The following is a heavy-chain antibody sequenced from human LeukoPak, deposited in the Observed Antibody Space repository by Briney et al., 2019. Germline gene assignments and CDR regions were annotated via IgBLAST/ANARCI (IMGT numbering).Heavy chain of an antibody. Sequence: TGGSLRLSCAASGFTFSSYWMSWVRQAPGKGLEWVANIKQDGSEKYYVDSVKGRFTISRDNAKNSLYLQMNSLRAEDTAVYYCAREAAAGIRMVWSDRHFDYWGQGTLVTVSS. J-gene: IGHJ4*02. CDR3: AREAAAGIRMVWSDRHFDY. CDR2: IKQDGSEK. CDR1: GFTFSSYW. V-gene: IGHV3-7*01. D-gene: IGHD6-13*01.